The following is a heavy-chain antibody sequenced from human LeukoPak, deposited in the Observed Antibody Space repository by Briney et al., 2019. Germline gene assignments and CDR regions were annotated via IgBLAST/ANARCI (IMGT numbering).Heavy chain of an antibody. Sequence: GGSLRLSCTASGFTFSSYWMSWVRQAPGKGLEWVANIKQDGSEKYYVDSVKGRFTISRDNSKNTLYLQMNSLRAEDTAVYYCASSYYYDSSAYFQHWGQGTLVTVSS. CDR2: IKQDGSEK. CDR3: ASSYYYDSSAYFQH. V-gene: IGHV3-7*01. J-gene: IGHJ1*01. CDR1: GFTFSSYW. D-gene: IGHD3-22*01.